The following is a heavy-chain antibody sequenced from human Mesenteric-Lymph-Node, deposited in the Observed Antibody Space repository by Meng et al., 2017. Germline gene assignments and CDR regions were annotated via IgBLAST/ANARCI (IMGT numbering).Heavy chain of an antibody. CDR3: ARDVVGATHRPAYYYGMDV. CDR2: ISSSGSTI. J-gene: IGHJ6*02. CDR1: GFTFSSYE. V-gene: IGHV3-48*03. Sequence: GGSLRLSCAASGFTFSSYEMNWVRQAPGKGLEWVSYISSSGSTIYYADSVKGRFTISRDNAKNSLYLQMNSLRAEDTAVYYCARDVVGATHRPAYYYGMDVWGQGTTVTVSS. D-gene: IGHD1-26*01.